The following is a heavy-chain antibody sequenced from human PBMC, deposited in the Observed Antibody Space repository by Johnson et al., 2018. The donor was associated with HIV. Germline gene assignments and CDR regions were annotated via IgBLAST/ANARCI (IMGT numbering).Heavy chain of an antibody. J-gene: IGHJ3*02. CDR2: ISYDGSNK. D-gene: IGHD6-19*01. CDR1: GFTVSSNY. CDR3: ARDNGAVAGPEGAFDI. Sequence: QVQLVESGGGVVQPGGSLRLSCAASGFTVSSNYMSWVRQAPGKGLEWVAVISYDGSNKYYADSVKGRFTISRDNSKNTLYLQMNSLRAEDTAVYYCARDNGAVAGPEGAFDIWGQGTMVTVSS. V-gene: IGHV3-30-3*01.